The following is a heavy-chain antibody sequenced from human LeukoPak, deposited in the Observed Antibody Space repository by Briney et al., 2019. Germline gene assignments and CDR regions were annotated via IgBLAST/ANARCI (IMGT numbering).Heavy chain of an antibody. D-gene: IGHD4-23*01. Sequence: PGGSLRLSCAASGLSFSSYMMNWVRQAPGKGLEWVSSITSSSTYIYYADSAKGRFTISRDNAKNSLYLQMNSLRADDTAVYYCTDYGGNTATYWGQGTLVTVSS. CDR2: ITSSSTYI. V-gene: IGHV3-21*01. CDR1: GLSFSSYM. CDR3: TDYGGNTATY. J-gene: IGHJ4*02.